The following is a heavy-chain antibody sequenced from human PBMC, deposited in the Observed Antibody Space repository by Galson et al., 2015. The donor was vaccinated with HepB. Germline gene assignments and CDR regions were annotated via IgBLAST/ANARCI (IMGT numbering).Heavy chain of an antibody. CDR1: GYTFTSYA. D-gene: IGHD3-22*01. CDR2: INTNTGNP. V-gene: IGHV7-4-1*02. Sequence: SVKVSCKASGYTFTSYAMNWVRQAPGQGLEWMGWINTNTGNPTYAQGFKGRIVFTSDTSVSTAYLQISSLNAEATAVYYCARADIKLVRFYYYDSSGYSPMEYWGQGTPVTVSS. J-gene: IGHJ4*02. CDR3: ARADIKLVRFYYYDSSGYSPMEY.